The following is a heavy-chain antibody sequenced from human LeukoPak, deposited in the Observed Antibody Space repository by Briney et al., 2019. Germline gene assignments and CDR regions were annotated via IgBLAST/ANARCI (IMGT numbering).Heavy chain of an antibody. Sequence: NPGGSLRLSRAAPGFIFSDYYMSWIRQAPGKGLEWISYISNSGSTIYYADSVKGRFTLSRDNAKNSLYLQMNSLGAEDTAVYYCAREVRLLSYWGQGTLVTVSS. CDR3: AREVRLLSY. D-gene: IGHD2/OR15-2a*01. CDR1: GFIFSDYY. CDR2: ISNSGSTI. J-gene: IGHJ4*02. V-gene: IGHV3-11*01.